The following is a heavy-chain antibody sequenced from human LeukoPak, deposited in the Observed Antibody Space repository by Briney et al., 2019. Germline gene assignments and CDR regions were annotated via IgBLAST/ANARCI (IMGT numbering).Heavy chain of an antibody. CDR1: GFTFSSYA. CDR3: AKDQLYCSGGNCSSGHDY. D-gene: IGHD2-15*01. Sequence: GGSLRLSCAASGFTFSSYAMHWGRLGPGQGLGRVSSVSSSGGSTYYADSVKGRFTISRDNSKNTLYLQMNSLRAEDTAVYYCAKDQLYCSGGNCSSGHDYWGQGTLVTVSS. V-gene: IGHV3-23*01. J-gene: IGHJ4*02. CDR2: VSSSGGST.